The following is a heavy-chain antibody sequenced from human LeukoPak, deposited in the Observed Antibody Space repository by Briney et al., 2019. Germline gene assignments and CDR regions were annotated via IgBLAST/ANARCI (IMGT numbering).Heavy chain of an antibody. D-gene: IGHD4-17*01. V-gene: IGHV4-31*03. CDR2: IYYSGTA. CDR3: ARFSNDHGVKFDY. CDR1: GGSISSGGYY. Sequence: SETLSLTRTVSGGSISSGGYYWSWVRQHPEKGLEWIGYIYYSGTAYYNPSLKSRVTMSVDTSKNQFSLKLDSATAADTAVYYCARFSNDHGVKFDYWGQGTLVTVSS. J-gene: IGHJ4*02.